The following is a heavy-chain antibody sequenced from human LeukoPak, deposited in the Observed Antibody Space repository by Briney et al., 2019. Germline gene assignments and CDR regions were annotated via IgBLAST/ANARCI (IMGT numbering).Heavy chain of an antibody. V-gene: IGHV1-18*01. CDR3: ARTVDTAMPPGYGMDV. CDR2: ISAYNGNT. CDR1: GYTFTSYG. D-gene: IGHD5-18*01. J-gene: IGHJ6*02. Sequence: RASVKVSCKASGYTFTSYGISWVRQAPGQGLEWMGWISAYNGNTNYAQKLQGRVTMTTDTSTSTAYMELRSLRSDDTAVYYCARTVDTAMPPGYGMDVWGQGTTVTVSS.